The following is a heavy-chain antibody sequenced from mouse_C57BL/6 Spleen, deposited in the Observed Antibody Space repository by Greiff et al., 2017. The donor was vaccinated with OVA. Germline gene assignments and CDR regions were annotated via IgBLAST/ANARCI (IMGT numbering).Heavy chain of an antibody. V-gene: IGHV1-82*01. D-gene: IGHD1-1*01. CDR3: ARSTTVVGNYYAMDY. CDR1: GYAFSSSW. J-gene: IGHJ4*01. Sequence: VQLQESGPELVKPGASVKISCKASGYAFSSSWMNWVKQRPGKGLEWIGRNYPGDGDTNYNGKFKGKATLTADKSSSTAYMQLSSLTSEDSAVYFCARSTTVVGNYYAMDYWGQGTSVTVSS. CDR2: NYPGDGDT.